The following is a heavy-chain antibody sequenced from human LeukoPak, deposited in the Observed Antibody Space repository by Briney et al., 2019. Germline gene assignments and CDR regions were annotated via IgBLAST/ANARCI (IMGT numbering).Heavy chain of an antibody. V-gene: IGHV1-69*04. D-gene: IGHD2-15*01. CDR2: IIPILGIA. J-gene: IGHJ4*02. CDR1: GGTFSSYA. Sequence: GASVKVSCKASGGTFSSYAISWVRQAPGQGLEWMGRIIPILGIANYAQKFQGRVTITADKSTSTAYMELSSLRSEDTAVYYCARDPALRYCSGGSCYFDYWGQGTLVTVSS. CDR3: ARDPALRYCSGGSCYFDY.